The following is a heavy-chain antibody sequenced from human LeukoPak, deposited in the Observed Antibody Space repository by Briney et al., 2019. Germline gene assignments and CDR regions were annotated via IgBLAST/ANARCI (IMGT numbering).Heavy chain of an antibody. CDR1: GYTFTSYA. D-gene: IGHD6-13*01. V-gene: IGHV1-3*01. CDR2: INAGNGNT. CDR3: ARDPVAAAVYNWFDP. J-gene: IGHJ5*02. Sequence: AASVKVSCKASGYTFTSYAMHWVRQAPGQRLEWIGWINAGNGNTKYSQKFQGRVTITRDTSASTAYMELSSLRSEDTAVYYCARDPVAAAVYNWFDPWGQGTLVTVSS.